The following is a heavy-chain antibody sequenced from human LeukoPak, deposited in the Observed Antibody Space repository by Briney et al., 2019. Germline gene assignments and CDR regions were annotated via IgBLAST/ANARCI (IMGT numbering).Heavy chain of an antibody. CDR3: AKGHYYDSSGYYPFDY. V-gene: IGHV3-23*01. J-gene: IGHJ4*02. Sequence: GGSLRLSCAASGFTFSIYAMSWVRQAPGKGLEWVSAISCSGGSTHYADSVKGRFTISRDNSKNTLYLQMNSLRAEDTAVYYCAKGHYYDSSGYYPFDYWGQGTLVTVSS. CDR2: ISCSGGST. CDR1: GFTFSIYA. D-gene: IGHD3-22*01.